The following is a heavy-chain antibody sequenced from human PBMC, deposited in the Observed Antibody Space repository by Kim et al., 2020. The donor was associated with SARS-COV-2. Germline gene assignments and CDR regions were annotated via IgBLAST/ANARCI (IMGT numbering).Heavy chain of an antibody. CDR3: ARERLIAVAGTPHYYYYGMDV. CDR1: GDSVSSNSAA. CDR2: TYYRSKWYN. Sequence: SQTLSLTCAISGDSVSSNSAAWNWIRQSPSRGLEWLGRTYYRSKWYNDYAVSVKSRITINPDTSKNQFSLQLNSVTPEDTAVYYCARERLIAVAGTPHYYYYGMDVWGQGTTVTVSS. V-gene: IGHV6-1*01. J-gene: IGHJ6*02. D-gene: IGHD6-19*01.